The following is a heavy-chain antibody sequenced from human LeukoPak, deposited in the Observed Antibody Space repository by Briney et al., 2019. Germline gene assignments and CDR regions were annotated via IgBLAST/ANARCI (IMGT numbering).Heavy chain of an antibody. V-gene: IGHV4-59*01. D-gene: IGHD6-19*01. CDR3: AREVAVAGNNWFDP. CDR1: GGSFSGYY. CDR2: IYYSGST. J-gene: IGHJ5*02. Sequence: SETLSLTCDVYGGSFSGYYWSWIRQPPGRGLEWIGYIYYSGSTNYNPSLKSRVTMSVDPSQNQFSLKVSSVTAADTAVYFCAREVAVAGNNWFDPWGQGILVTVSS.